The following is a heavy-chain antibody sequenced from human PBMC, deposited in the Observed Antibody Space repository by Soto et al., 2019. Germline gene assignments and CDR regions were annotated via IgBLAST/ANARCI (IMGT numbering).Heavy chain of an antibody. Sequence: GGSLRLSCAASGFTFGSHAMSWVRQAPGKGLEWVSAISGSGTSTYYGDSVEGRFTISRDNSKNTLFLQMGSLRADDTAVYYCAGSRDFVWGSQSDYWGQGTLVTVSS. J-gene: IGHJ4*02. D-gene: IGHD3-16*01. CDR2: ISGSGTST. V-gene: IGHV3-23*01. CDR1: GFTFGSHA. CDR3: AGSRDFVWGSQSDY.